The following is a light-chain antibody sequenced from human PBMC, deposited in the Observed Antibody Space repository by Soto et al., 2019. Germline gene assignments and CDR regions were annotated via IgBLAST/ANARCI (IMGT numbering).Light chain of an antibody. Sequence: QSALTQRPSASGSPGQSVTISCTGTSSDVGAYKYVSWYQQYPGKAPKLMIYEVTNRLSGVPDRFSGSKSGNTASLTVSGLQAEDEADYYCTSYVGNDIWVFGGGTKVTVL. CDR2: EVT. J-gene: IGLJ3*02. CDR3: TSYVGNDIWV. V-gene: IGLV2-8*01. CDR1: SSDVGAYKY.